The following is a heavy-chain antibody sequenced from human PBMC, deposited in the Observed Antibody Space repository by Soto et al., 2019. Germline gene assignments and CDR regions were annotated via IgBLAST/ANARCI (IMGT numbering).Heavy chain of an antibody. CDR1: GYTFTSYA. Sequence: QVQLVQSGAEEKKPGASVKVSCKASGYTFTSYAMHWVRQAPGQRLEWMGWINAGNGNTKYSQKFQGRVTITRDTSASTAYMELGSLRSEDTAVYYCASASGYPAAYYYYGMDVWGQGTTVTVSS. D-gene: IGHD3-3*01. V-gene: IGHV1-3*05. J-gene: IGHJ6*02. CDR3: ASASGYPAAYYYYGMDV. CDR2: INAGNGNT.